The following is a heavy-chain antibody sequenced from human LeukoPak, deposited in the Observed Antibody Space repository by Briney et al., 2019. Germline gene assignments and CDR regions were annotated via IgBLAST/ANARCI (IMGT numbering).Heavy chain of an antibody. CDR1: GFTFSTYE. J-gene: IGHJ4*02. Sequence: PGGSLRLSCAASGFTFSTYEMNWVRQAPGKGLEWVSYITDSGRTIYYADSVKGRFTISRDNAKNSLFLQMNSLRAEDTAVYYCAKGGNRLDYWGQGTLVTVSS. D-gene: IGHD4-23*01. CDR2: ITDSGRTI. V-gene: IGHV3-48*03. CDR3: AKGGNRLDY.